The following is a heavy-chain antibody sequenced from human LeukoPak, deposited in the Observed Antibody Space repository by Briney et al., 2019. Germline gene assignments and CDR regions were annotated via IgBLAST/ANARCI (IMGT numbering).Heavy chain of an antibody. J-gene: IGHJ3*02. CDR3: ARAPKFITMVRGAIRSGPSAFDI. Sequence: SETLSLTCTVSGGSVSSYYWSWIRQPPGKGLEWIGYIYYSGSTNYNPSLKSRVTISVDTSKNQFSLKLSSVTAADTAVYYCARAPKFITMVRGAIRSGPSAFDIWGQGTMVTVSS. CDR2: IYYSGST. CDR1: GGSVSSYY. V-gene: IGHV4-59*02. D-gene: IGHD3-10*01.